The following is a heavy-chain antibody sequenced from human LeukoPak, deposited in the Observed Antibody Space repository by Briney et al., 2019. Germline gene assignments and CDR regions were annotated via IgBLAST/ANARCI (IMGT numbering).Heavy chain of an antibody. CDR1: GFTFSDYY. CDR2: ISSSGSTI. Sequence: PGGSLRLSCAASGFTFSDYYMSWIRQAPGKGLEWVSYISSSGSTIYYADSVKGRFTISRDNAKNSLYLQMSSLRAEDTAVYYCARATWFGELYYGMDVWGQGTTVTVSS. V-gene: IGHV3-11*01. J-gene: IGHJ6*02. CDR3: ARATWFGELYYGMDV. D-gene: IGHD3-10*01.